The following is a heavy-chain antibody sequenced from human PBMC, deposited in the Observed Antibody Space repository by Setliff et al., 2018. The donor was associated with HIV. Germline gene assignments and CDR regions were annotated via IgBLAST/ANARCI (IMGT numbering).Heavy chain of an antibody. Sequence: SLKISCAASGFTFNNYDMHWVRQATGKGLEWVSGIDTNGNTYYPGSVKGRFTISRENAKNSLYLQMNSLRAGDTAVYYCTRRAGYTSSWYREDYYYMDVWGKGTTVTVSS. CDR1: GFTFNNYD. V-gene: IGHV3-13*01. CDR3: TRRAGYTSSWYREDYYYMDV. CDR2: IDTNGNT. D-gene: IGHD6-13*01. J-gene: IGHJ6*03.